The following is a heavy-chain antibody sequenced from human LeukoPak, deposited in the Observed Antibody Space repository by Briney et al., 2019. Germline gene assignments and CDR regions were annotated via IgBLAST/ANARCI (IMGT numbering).Heavy chain of an antibody. D-gene: IGHD3-9*01. CDR3: ARVLYILQYFDY. CDR1: GFIVSSNY. V-gene: IGHV3-53*01. J-gene: IGHJ6*04. CDR2: IYSDGST. Sequence: GGSLRLSCAASGFIVSSNYMSWVRQAPGKGLEWVAVIYSDGSTYYTDSVKGRFTISRDNSKNTLYLQMNSLSAEDTAVYYCARVLYILQYFDYWGKGTTVTVSS.